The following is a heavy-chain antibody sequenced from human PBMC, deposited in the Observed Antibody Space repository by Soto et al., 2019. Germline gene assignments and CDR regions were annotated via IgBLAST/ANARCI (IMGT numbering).Heavy chain of an antibody. CDR1: GGSISRYY. D-gene: IGHD2-15*01. J-gene: IGHJ6*02. Sequence: SETLSLTCTVSGGSISRYYWSWIRQPPGKGLEWIGYIYYSGSTNYNPSLKSRVSISVDRSQNHFSLKLRSVTAADTAVYYCARSVRVAPMDVWGQGTTVTVSS. CDR3: ARSVRVAPMDV. CDR2: IYYSGST. V-gene: IGHV4-59*01.